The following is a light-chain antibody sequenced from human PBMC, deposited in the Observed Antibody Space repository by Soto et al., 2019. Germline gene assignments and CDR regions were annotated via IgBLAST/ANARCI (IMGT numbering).Light chain of an antibody. V-gene: IGKV1-27*01. CDR1: QGISNY. J-gene: IGKJ4*01. Sequence: DIQMTQSPSSLSASVGDRVTITCRASQGISNYLAWYQQKPGKVPKLLIYAASTLQSGVPSRFSGSGSGTDFTLTICSLQPEDVATYYCQKYNIAPPLTFGGGTKVEIK. CDR2: AAS. CDR3: QKYNIAPPLT.